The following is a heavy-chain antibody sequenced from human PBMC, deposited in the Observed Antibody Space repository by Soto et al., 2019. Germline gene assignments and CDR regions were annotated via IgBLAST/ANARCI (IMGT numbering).Heavy chain of an antibody. Sequence: GGSLRLSCAASGFTFSSYAMHWVRQAPGKGLEWVANIKQDGSEKYYVDSVKGRFTISRDNAKNSLYLQMNSLRAEDTAVYYCARASDLDYWGQGTLVTVSS. CDR3: ARASDLDY. J-gene: IGHJ4*02. CDR1: GFTFSSYA. V-gene: IGHV3-7*01. D-gene: IGHD2-21*01. CDR2: IKQDGSEK.